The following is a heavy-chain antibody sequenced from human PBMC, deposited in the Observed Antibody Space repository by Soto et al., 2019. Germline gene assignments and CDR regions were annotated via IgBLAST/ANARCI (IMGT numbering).Heavy chain of an antibody. CDR1: GFTFSSYG. Sequence: QVQLVESGGGVVQPGRSLRLSCAASGFTFSSYGMHWVRQAPGKELEWVAVIWYDGSNKYYADSVKGRFTISRDNSKNTLYLQMNSLRAEDTAVYYCATRGTMVRGVSYGMDVWGQVTTVTVSS. D-gene: IGHD3-10*01. J-gene: IGHJ6*02. V-gene: IGHV3-33*01. CDR3: ATRGTMVRGVSYGMDV. CDR2: IWYDGSNK.